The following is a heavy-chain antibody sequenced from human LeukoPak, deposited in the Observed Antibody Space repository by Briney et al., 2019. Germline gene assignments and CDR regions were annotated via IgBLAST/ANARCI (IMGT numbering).Heavy chain of an antibody. J-gene: IGHJ4*02. Sequence: PSETLSLTCTVSGGSISSYHWSWIGQPAGKGLEWIGRFYISGSTNYNPSLKSRVTMSVDTSKNQFSLRLNSVTAADTAVYYCARDFLLQSEGLFDYWGQGTLVTVSS. D-gene: IGHD4-11*01. CDR3: ARDFLLQSEGLFDY. CDR2: FYISGST. CDR1: GGSISSYH. V-gene: IGHV4-4*07.